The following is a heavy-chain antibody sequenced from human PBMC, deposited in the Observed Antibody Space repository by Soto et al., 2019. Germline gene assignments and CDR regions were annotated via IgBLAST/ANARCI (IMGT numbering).Heavy chain of an antibody. D-gene: IGHD2-21*02. V-gene: IGHV1-18*01. CDR3: ARSIVVVTALDY. CDR1: GYTFTSYG. J-gene: IGHJ4*02. CDR2: ISAGNGNT. Sequence: GASVKVSCKASGYTFTSYGISWVRQAPGQGLEWMGWISAGNGNTKYAQKFQGRVTITRDTSASTAYMELSSLRSEDTAVYYCARSIVVVTALDYWGQG.